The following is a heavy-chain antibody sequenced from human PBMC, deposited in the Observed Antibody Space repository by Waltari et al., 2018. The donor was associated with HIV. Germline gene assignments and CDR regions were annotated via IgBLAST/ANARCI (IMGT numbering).Heavy chain of an antibody. Sequence: QVQLQQWGAGLLKPSETLSLTCAVYGGSFSGYYWSWIRQPPGKGLEWIGEINHSGSTNYNPSLKSRVTISVDTSKNQFSLKLSSVTAADTAVYYCARIVPAAFGYFDYWGQGTLVTVSS. CDR1: GGSFSGYY. J-gene: IGHJ4*02. D-gene: IGHD2-2*01. V-gene: IGHV4-34*01. CDR2: INHSGST. CDR3: ARIVPAAFGYFDY.